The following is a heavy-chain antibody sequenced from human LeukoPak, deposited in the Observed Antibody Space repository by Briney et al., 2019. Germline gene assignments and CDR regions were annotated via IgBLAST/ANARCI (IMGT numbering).Heavy chain of an antibody. V-gene: IGHV3-30*04. Sequence: GGSLRLSCAASGFTFSSYAMHWVRQAPGKGLEWVAVISYDGSNKYYADSVKGRFTISRDNSKNTLYLQMNSLRAEDTAVYYCARGGRYYYDSSGYYYVLDYWGQGTLVTVSS. CDR3: ARGGRYYYDSSGYYYVLDY. J-gene: IGHJ4*02. CDR1: GFTFSSYA. CDR2: ISYDGSNK. D-gene: IGHD3-22*01.